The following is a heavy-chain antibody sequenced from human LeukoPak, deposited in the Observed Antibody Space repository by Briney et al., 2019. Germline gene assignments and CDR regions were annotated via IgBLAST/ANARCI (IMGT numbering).Heavy chain of an antibody. CDR1: GGSFSGYH. V-gene: IGHV4-34*01. CDR2: IDPYGGS. J-gene: IGHJ4*02. D-gene: IGHD3-10*01. CDR3: ARDRRGYYFDY. Sequence: SETLSLTCAVYGGSFSGYHWSWIRQNTGKGLEWIGEIDPYGGSNYNPSLKSRVTISVDTSKNQFSLKLSSVTAADTAVYYCARDRRGYYFDYWGQGTLATVSS.